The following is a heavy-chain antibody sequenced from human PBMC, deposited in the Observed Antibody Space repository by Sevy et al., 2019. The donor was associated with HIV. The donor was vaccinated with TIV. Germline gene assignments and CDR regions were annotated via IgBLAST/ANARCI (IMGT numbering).Heavy chain of an antibody. Sequence: GGSLRLSCAASGFSFSSYGMSWVRQAPGKGLEWVSAISGSGGGTYYADSVKGRFTISRDNNKNTIYLQMNCLRAEDTAVYYGAKGGINWFDPWGQGTLVTVSS. V-gene: IGHV3-23*01. D-gene: IGHD3-16*01. CDR1: GFSFSSYG. J-gene: IGHJ5*02. CDR2: ISGSGGGT. CDR3: AKGGINWFDP.